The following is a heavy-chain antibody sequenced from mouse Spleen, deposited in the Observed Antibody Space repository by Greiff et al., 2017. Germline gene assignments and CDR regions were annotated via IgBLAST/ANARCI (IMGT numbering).Heavy chain of an antibody. D-gene: IGHD1-2*01. Sequence: LVKTGTSVKISCKASGYSFSGYYIHWVKQSHGKSLEWIGYISCYNGATSYNQKFKGKATFTVDTSSSTAYMQFNSLTSEDSAVYYCASPRYYGYDYYAMDYWGQGTSVTVSS. CDR3: ASPRYYGYDYYAMDY. CDR1: GYSFSGYY. J-gene: IGHJ4*01. CDR2: ISCYNGAT. V-gene: IGHV1S34*01.